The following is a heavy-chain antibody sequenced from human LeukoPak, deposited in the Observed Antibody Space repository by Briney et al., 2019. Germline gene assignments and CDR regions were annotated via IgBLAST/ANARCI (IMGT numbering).Heavy chain of an antibody. D-gene: IGHD3-10*01. CDR3: AGLYVSGSYYGY. CDR2: IYYGGST. J-gene: IGHJ4*02. V-gene: IGHV4-39*01. CDR1: GDSINSSNYY. Sequence: SETLSLTCTVSGDSINSSNYYWGWIRQPPGKGLEWIGNIYYGGSTYYKPSLKSRVTISVGTSKNQFSLTLSSVTAADTAVYYCAGLYVSGSYYGYWGQGALVTVSS.